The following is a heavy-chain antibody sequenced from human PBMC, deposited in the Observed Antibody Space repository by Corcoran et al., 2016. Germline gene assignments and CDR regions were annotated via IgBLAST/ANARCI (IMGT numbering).Heavy chain of an antibody. J-gene: IGHJ6*02. CDR3: ARDGRGGPAGYYGMDV. D-gene: IGHD2-15*01. Sequence: QLQLQESGPGLVKPSETLSLTCTVSGGSISSSSYYWGWIRQPPGKGLEWIGGIYYSGSTYYNPSLKSRVTISVDTSKNQFSLKLSSVTAADTAVYYCARDGRGGPAGYYGMDVWGQGTTVTVSS. CDR2: IYYSGST. V-gene: IGHV4-39*07. CDR1: GGSISSSSYY.